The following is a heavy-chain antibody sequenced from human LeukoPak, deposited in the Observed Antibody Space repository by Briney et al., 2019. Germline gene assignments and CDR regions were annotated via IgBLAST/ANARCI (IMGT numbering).Heavy chain of an antibody. CDR2: IHYGGTT. D-gene: IGHD4-17*01. Sequence: PSETLSLTCTVSGGSIGSGYYWAWIRQPPGKGLEWIGSIHYGGTTHYNPSLKSRVTVSVDTSKNQFSLKLSSVTAADTAVYYCARGPYGDYVGYWGQGTLVTVSS. CDR3: ARGPYGDYVGY. V-gene: IGHV4-39*07. J-gene: IGHJ4*02. CDR1: GGSIGSGYY.